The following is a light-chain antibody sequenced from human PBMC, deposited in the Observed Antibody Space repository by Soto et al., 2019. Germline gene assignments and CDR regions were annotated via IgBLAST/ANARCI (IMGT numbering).Light chain of an antibody. Sequence: QSALTQPASVSGSPGQSITISCTGTSSDVGSYNFVSWYQQLPGKAPKLMIYEVSNRPSGVSNRFSGSKSGNTAPLTISGLQAEDEADYYCSSYTTSSNYVFGSGTKVTV. J-gene: IGLJ1*01. CDR2: EVS. CDR3: SSYTTSSNYV. CDR1: SSDVGSYNF. V-gene: IGLV2-14*01.